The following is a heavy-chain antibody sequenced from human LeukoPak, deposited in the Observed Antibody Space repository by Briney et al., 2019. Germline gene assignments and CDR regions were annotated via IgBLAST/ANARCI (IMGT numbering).Heavy chain of an antibody. Sequence: KPSETLSLTCTVSGVSIGGYYWSWLRQPPGKELEWLGYTHHSGTTNYNPSVGSRLTTSVDTSRKQVSLKLSSVTAADTAVYYCARHSADRAFDIWGQGTMVTVSS. CDR3: ARHSADRAFDI. D-gene: IGHD6-25*01. CDR1: GVSIGGYY. V-gene: IGHV4-59*08. J-gene: IGHJ3*02. CDR2: THHSGTT.